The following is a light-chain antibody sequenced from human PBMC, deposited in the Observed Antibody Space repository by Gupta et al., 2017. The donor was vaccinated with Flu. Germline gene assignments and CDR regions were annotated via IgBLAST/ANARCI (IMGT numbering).Light chain of an antibody. J-gene: IGKJ4*01. Sequence: DIQMTQSPSSLSASVGDRVTITCRASQSISSYLNWYQQKPGKAPKLLIYAASSLQSGVPSTFSGSGSVTDFTLTIISLQPEDFATYYCQQSSSTPLTFGGGTKVEIK. V-gene: IGKV1-39*01. CDR2: AAS. CDR1: QSISSY. CDR3: QQSSSTPLT.